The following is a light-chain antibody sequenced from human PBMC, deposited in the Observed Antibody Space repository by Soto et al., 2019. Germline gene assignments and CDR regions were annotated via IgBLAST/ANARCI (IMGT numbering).Light chain of an antibody. Sequence: EIVLTQSPGTLSLSPGERATLSCRASQSVSSGYLAWYQQKPGQAPRLLIYGVSSRATGTPDSFSGSGSGTDFTLNISRLEPEDFAVYYCQQYGSSPYTFGQGTRLEIK. J-gene: IGKJ2*01. CDR1: QSVSSGY. CDR3: QQYGSSPYT. CDR2: GVS. V-gene: IGKV3-20*01.